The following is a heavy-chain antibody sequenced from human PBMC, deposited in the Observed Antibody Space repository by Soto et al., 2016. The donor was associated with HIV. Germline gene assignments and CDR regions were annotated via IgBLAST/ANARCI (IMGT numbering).Heavy chain of an antibody. V-gene: IGHV3-9*01. CDR3: VKDNSGWYYFDY. Sequence: EVQLVESGGGLVQPGRSLRLSCAASGFSFDEYAMHWVRQVPGKGLEWVSGISWNSGNIGYADSVKGRFTISRDNAKNSPVLQMNSLRPEDTAFYYCVKDNSGWYYFDYWGQGTLVTVSS. J-gene: IGHJ4*02. CDR1: GFSFDEYA. D-gene: IGHD6-19*01. CDR2: ISWNSGNI.